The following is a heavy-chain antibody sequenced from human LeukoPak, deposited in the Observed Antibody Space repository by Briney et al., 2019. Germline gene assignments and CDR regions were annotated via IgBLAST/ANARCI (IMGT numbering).Heavy chain of an antibody. J-gene: IGHJ4*02. CDR3: AARSGISPYYIDY. Sequence: QSGGSLRLSCAASGFTFDDYGMSWVRQAPGKGLEWVSGINWNGGSTGYADSVKGRFTISRDNAKNSLYLQMNSLRAEDTALYYCAARSGISPYYIDYWGQGTLVTVSS. V-gene: IGHV3-20*04. CDR1: GFTFDDYG. CDR2: INWNGGST. D-gene: IGHD1-26*01.